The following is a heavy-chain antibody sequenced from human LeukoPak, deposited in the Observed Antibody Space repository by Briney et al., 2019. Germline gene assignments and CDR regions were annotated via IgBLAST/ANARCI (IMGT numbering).Heavy chain of an antibody. V-gene: IGHV4-38-2*02. CDR1: GYSISSGYY. D-gene: IGHD3-10*01. CDR2: ISHSGTT. CDR3: ARDYGHYFDY. Sequence: SETLSLTCAVSGYSISSGYYWGWIRQPPGKGLEWIASISHSGTTYYNPSLKSRVTISVDTSKNQFSLNLSSETAADTAVYYCARDYGHYFDYWGQGTLVIVSS. J-gene: IGHJ4*02.